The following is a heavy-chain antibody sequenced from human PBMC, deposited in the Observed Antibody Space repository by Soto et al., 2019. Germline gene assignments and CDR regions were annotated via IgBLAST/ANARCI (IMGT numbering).Heavy chain of an antibody. V-gene: IGHV1-46*01. CDR2: ISPRGGST. CDR1: GYTFISYY. D-gene: IGHD2-2*01. CDR3: PRGSPSSTRLGCFDP. J-gene: IGHJ5*02. Sequence: ASVKVSCKASGYTFISYYIHWVRQAPGQGLEWMGIISPRGGSTTYVQKFQGRHIMTTDTSTSTVYMEFRSLRSDDTAVYYCPRGSPSSTRLGCFDPCGQGSLVTVSS.